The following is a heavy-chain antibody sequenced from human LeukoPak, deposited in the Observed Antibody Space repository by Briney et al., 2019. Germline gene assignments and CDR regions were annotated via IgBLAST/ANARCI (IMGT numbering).Heavy chain of an antibody. V-gene: IGHV3-30*18. CDR2: FSYDGIET. J-gene: IGHJ4*02. D-gene: IGHD1-14*01. CDR3: VKEQRYGAYRVADY. Sequence: PGRSLRLSCVASGFTFSACGMHWVRQTPDKGLEWLAVFSYDGIETHHADSVKGRFTISRDNSKNSLYLQMNSLTEEDTAVYYCVKEQRYGAYRVADYWGEGTLVTVSS. CDR1: GFTFSACG.